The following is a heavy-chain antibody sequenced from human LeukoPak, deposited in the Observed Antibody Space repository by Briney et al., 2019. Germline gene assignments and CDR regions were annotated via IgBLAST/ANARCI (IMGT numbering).Heavy chain of an antibody. J-gene: IGHJ5*02. CDR2: MNPKSGNT. Sequence: ASVTVSCKASGYTFTSYDINWVRQAPGQGLEWMGWMNPKSGNTDYAQKFQGRVTITRNTSISTAYMEVSSLRSEDTAVYYCARGRGSSWYRWFDPWGQGTLVTVSS. CDR1: GYTFTSYD. V-gene: IGHV1-8*03. CDR3: ARGRGSSWYRWFDP. D-gene: IGHD6-13*01.